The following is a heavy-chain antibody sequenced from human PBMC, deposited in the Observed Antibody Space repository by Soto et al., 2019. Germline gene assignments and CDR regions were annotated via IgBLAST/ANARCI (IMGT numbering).Heavy chain of an antibody. CDR3: ARATDCSGGSCYSRGFDY. J-gene: IGHJ4*02. Sequence: QITLKESGPTLVKPTQTLTLTCTFSGFSLSTSGVGVGWIRQPPGKALEWLALIYWNDDKRYSPSLKSRLTSTKDTSKNQVVLTMTNMDPVDTATYYCARATDCSGGSCYSRGFDYWGQGTLVTVSS. CDR2: IYWNDDK. D-gene: IGHD2-15*01. CDR1: GFSLSTSGVG. V-gene: IGHV2-5*01.